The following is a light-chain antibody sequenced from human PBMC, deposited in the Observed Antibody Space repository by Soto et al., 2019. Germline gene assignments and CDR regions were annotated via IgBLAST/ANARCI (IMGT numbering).Light chain of an antibody. CDR2: DVS. CDR3: SSYTSSSTLV. V-gene: IGLV2-14*03. J-gene: IGLJ2*01. Sequence: QSALTQPASVSGSPGQSITISCTGTSSDVGAYNYVSWYQHHPGKAPKLLIYDVSHRPSGVSNRFSGSKSGNTASLTISGLQAEDDADYYCSSYTSSSTLVFGGGTKVTVL. CDR1: SSDVGAYNY.